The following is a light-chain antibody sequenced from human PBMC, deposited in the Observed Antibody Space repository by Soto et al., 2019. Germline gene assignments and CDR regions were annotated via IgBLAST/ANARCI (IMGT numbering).Light chain of an antibody. CDR1: QSISSW. CDR3: QQYNSYSWT. V-gene: IGKV1-5*01. Sequence: DIQMTQSPSTLSASVGDRVTITCRASQSISSWLAWYQQKPGKAPKLLIYDASSLESGVPSRFSSSGSAKEFTLTISSLQPDDFATYYCQQYNSYSWTFGQGTKVEIK. CDR2: DAS. J-gene: IGKJ1*01.